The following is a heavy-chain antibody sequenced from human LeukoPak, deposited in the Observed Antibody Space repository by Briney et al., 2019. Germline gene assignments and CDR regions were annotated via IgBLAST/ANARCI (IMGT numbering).Heavy chain of an antibody. J-gene: IGHJ4*02. Sequence: ASVKVSCKASGYTFTTYDINWVRQATGQGLEWMGWMNPNNGSIGYAQKFQGRVTMTRNTSISTAYMELTSLRSEDTAVYYCARGDWVPEYWGQGTLVTVAS. CDR2: MNPNNGSI. V-gene: IGHV1-8*01. CDR1: GYTFTTYD. CDR3: ARGDWVPEY. D-gene: IGHD3-9*01.